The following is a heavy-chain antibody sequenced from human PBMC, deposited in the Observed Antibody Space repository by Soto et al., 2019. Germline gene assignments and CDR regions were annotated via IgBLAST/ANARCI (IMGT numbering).Heavy chain of an antibody. J-gene: IGHJ4*02. D-gene: IGHD6-13*01. CDR1: GYSXTNHF. Sequence: SXKVSFKTFGYSXTNHFLHLVRQAPGEGLEWIGWISPISCATSYAQRFQGRVTMTRDTSNSTIYIEMASMKSDDTAVYYCTRGASWYDYWGQGTPGTVSS. V-gene: IGHV1-2*02. CDR2: ISPISCAT. CDR3: TRGASWYDY.